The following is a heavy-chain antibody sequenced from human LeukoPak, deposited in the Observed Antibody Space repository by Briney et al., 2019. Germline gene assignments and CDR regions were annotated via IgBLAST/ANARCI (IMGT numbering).Heavy chain of an antibody. CDR1: GDSINSLDL. CDR2: MYRAGTT. Sequence: PSETLCLTCTVSGDSINSLDLWRWVRQPPGKGLEWIGEMYRAGTTHSNPSVKSRVTISIDKSKNQFFLNLSSLTAADTAVDYCAGLVGRYSSGLSSYYFDSWGQGTLVTVSS. V-gene: IGHV4-4*02. J-gene: IGHJ4*02. CDR3: AGLVGRYSSGLSSYYFDS. D-gene: IGHD3-22*01.